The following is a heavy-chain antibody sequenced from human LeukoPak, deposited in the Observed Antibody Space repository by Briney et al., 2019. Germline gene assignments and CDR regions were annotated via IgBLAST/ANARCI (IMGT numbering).Heavy chain of an antibody. CDR2: ISHDGTNE. Sequence: PGGALRLSCVASGFTFNNYGMHWVRQAPGKGLEGVSLISHDGTNEDYSDSVEGRFTISSDNSKKTVYLQMDSLRSEDTAVYYCVRGALRKLWTLGVDWGQGTPVIVSS. D-gene: IGHD3-16*01. CDR3: VRGALRKLWTLGVD. J-gene: IGHJ4*02. CDR1: GFTFNNYG. V-gene: IGHV3-30*04.